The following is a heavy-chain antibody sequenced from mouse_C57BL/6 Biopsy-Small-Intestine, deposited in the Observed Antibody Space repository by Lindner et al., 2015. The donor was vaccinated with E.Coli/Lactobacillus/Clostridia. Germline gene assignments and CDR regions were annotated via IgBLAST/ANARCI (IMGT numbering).Heavy chain of an antibody. D-gene: IGHD1-1*01. Sequence: VQLQESGAELVKPGASVKISCKASGYAFSNYWMNWVEQRPGKGLEWIGQIYPGDGDTNYNGKFKGKATLTADKSSSTAYMQLSSLTSEDSAVYFCARHYYGSSYDWYFDVWGTGTTVTVSS. CDR3: ARHYYGSSYDWYFDV. CDR2: IYPGDGDT. J-gene: IGHJ1*03. CDR1: GYAFSNYW. V-gene: IGHV1-80*01.